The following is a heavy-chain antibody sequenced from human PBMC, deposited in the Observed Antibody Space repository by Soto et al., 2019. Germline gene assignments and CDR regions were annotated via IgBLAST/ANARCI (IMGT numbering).Heavy chain of an antibody. J-gene: IGHJ5*02. D-gene: IGHD2-15*01. CDR1: VFTFITYA. CDR2: ISGSGATT. V-gene: IGHV3-23*01. CDR3: AKDGGGTCYIGCWFDP. Sequence: QPGWSLRLSCASSVFTFITYALTWVRQAPGEGLEWVSSISGSGATTYYADSVTGRFTISRDSSKNTLYLQMNSLRAEDTAIYYCAKDGGGTCYIGCWFDPWGQGTLVTVSS.